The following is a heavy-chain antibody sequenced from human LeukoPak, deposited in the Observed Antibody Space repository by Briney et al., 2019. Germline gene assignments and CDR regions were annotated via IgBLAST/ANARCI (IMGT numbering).Heavy chain of an antibody. CDR2: VNAGNGNT. Sequence: ASVKVSFKASGYAFTNYAIQWVRQAPGQRLEWMGWVNAGNGNTRYSPKFQGRVTIARDTSASTAYMELSSLTSEDTAVYYCARDRGDNWFDPWGQGTLVTVTS. CDR3: ARDRGDNWFDP. CDR1: GYAFTNYA. J-gene: IGHJ5*02. V-gene: IGHV1-3*01.